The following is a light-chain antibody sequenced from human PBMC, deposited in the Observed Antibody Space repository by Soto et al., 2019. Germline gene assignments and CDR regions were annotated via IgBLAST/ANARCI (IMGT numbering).Light chain of an antibody. CDR2: SNN. CDR3: ASWDDSLNGPT. V-gene: IGLV1-44*01. Sequence: QAVVTQPPSASGTPGQRVTISCSGSNSNIGSTTVNWYQQLPGTTPKLLIYSNNQRPSGVPDRFSASKSGTSASLAISGLQSEDEADYYCASWDDSLNGPTFGGGTKLTVL. J-gene: IGLJ2*01. CDR1: NSNIGSTT.